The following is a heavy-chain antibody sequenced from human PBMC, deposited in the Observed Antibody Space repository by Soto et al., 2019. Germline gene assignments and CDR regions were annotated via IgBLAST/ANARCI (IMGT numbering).Heavy chain of an antibody. D-gene: IGHD3-10*01. Sequence: GGSLRLSCAAPGVTFSSYSMNWVRQAPGKGLEWVSYISSSSGTVHYADSVKGRFTISRDNAKNSLFLQMNSLRDEDTAVYYCARDREYYFDYWGQGTLVTVSS. V-gene: IGHV3-48*02. CDR1: GVTFSSYS. CDR2: ISSSSGTV. CDR3: ARDREYYFDY. J-gene: IGHJ4*02.